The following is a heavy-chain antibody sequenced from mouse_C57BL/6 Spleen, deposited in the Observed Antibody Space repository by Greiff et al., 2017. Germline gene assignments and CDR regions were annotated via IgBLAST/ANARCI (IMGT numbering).Heavy chain of an antibody. J-gene: IGHJ4*01. CDR2: IYPGDGDT. Sequence: LVESGPELVKPGASVKISCKASGYAFSSSWMNWVKQRPGKGLAWIGRIYPGDGDTNSNGKFKGKATLTADKSSSTAYMQISILTSEYSAVYCCANYYGRSFTRAMGYWGQGTSVTVSS. CDR3: ANYYGRSFTRAMGY. CDR1: GYAFSSSW. D-gene: IGHD1-1*01. V-gene: IGHV1-82*01.